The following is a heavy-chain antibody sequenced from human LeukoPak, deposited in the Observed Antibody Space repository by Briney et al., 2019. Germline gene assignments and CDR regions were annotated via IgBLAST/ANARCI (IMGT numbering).Heavy chain of an antibody. CDR3: ARTNGGYEYN. J-gene: IGHJ4*02. D-gene: IGHD5-12*01. V-gene: IGHV1-2*02. CDR1: GYSFTGYY. CDR2: INPNTGDT. Sequence: ASVKVSCKTSGYSFTGYYMHWVRQAPGQGLEWMGWINPNTGDTNYAQKFQGRVTMTRDTSITTAYMDLSSLRSDDTAVYCCARTNGGYEYNWGQGTRVIVSS.